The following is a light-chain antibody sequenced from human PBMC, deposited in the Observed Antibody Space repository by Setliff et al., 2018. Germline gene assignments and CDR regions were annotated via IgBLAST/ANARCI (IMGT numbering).Light chain of an antibody. Sequence: SALTQPASVSGSPGQWITISCSGTSSDVGGYNYVSWYQQHPGKAPKLMIYDVTNRPSGISNRFSGSKSGNTASLTISGLQAEDDADYYCSSYTTSGTYVFGTGTKGTVL. CDR1: SSDVGGYNY. J-gene: IGLJ1*01. CDR3: SSYTTSGTYV. V-gene: IGLV2-14*03. CDR2: DVT.